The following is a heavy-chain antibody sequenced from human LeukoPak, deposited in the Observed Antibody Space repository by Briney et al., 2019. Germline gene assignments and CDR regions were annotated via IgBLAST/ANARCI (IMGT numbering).Heavy chain of an antibody. CDR1: GGPISTNNW. CDR3: AKSGDYLWDY. J-gene: IGHJ4*02. CDR2: IYHTGST. V-gene: IGHV4-4*02. Sequence: PSETLSLTCTVSGGPISTNNWWSWVRQPPGKGLEWIGEIYHTGSTNYSPSLRSRVTMSIDKSNNQFSLSLNSVTAADTAVYYCAKSGDYLWDYWGQGTLVTVSS. D-gene: IGHD3-16*01.